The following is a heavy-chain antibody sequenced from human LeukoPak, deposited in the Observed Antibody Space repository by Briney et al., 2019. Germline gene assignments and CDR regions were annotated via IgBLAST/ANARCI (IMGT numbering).Heavy chain of an antibody. V-gene: IGHV3-53*01. Sequence: GGSLRLSCAASGFIVSSNYMSGVRQAPGKGLEWVSVIYSGGNTYYADSVKGRFTISRDNSKNTLYLQMNSLRADDTAVYYCAREMVGSGYAFDIWGQGTMVTVSS. D-gene: IGHD3-22*01. CDR3: AREMVGSGYAFDI. J-gene: IGHJ3*02. CDR2: IYSGGNT. CDR1: GFIVSSNY.